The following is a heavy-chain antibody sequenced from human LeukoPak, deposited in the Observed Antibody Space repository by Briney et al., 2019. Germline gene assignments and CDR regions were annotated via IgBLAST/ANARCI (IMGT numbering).Heavy chain of an antibody. CDR2: INPSGGST. Sequence: ASVKVSCKASGYTFTGYYMHWVRQAPGQRLEWMGIINPSGGSTSYAQKFQSRVTMTRDRSTRTVYMELSSLRSEDTAVYYCAAPYDRSGYYYPGGSSHAFDIWGQGTMVTVSS. CDR1: GYTFTGYY. D-gene: IGHD3-22*01. J-gene: IGHJ3*02. CDR3: AAPYDRSGYYYPGGSSHAFDI. V-gene: IGHV1-46*01.